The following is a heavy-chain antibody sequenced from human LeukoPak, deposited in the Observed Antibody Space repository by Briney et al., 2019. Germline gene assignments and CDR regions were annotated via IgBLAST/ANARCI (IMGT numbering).Heavy chain of an antibody. Sequence: PSETLSLTCAVCGGSLSAYYWTWFRQPPGKGLEWIGEINHSGSSNYNSSLRSRVTISVDTSYKQFSLRLSSVTAADTAVYYCAPRGDIEHSYVYGKWFDPWGQGTRVTVSS. CDR3: APRGDIEHSYVYGKWFDP. J-gene: IGHJ5*02. CDR1: GGSLSAYY. D-gene: IGHD5-18*01. V-gene: IGHV4-34*01. CDR2: INHSGSS.